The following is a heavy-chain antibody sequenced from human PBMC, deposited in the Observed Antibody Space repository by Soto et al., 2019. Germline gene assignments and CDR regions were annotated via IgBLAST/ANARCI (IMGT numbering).Heavy chain of an antibody. CDR3: AREVSFSDYGGSSNSFDP. Sequence: SETLSLTCSVTGDAISGNYWSWIRQPAGKGLEWIGRIHVSGATNFNPSLMGRVSMSVVTSINYFSLKLSSVTAADTAVYYCAREVSFSDYGGSSNSFDPWGRGTLVTVSS. J-gene: IGHJ5*02. V-gene: IGHV4-4*07. CDR1: GDAISGNY. D-gene: IGHD3-16*01. CDR2: IHVSGAT.